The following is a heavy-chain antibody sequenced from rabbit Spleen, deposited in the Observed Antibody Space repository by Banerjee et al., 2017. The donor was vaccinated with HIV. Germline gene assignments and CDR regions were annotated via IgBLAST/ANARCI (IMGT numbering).Heavy chain of an antibody. CDR2: IDTGSSGFT. CDR1: GFSFNSGYY. D-gene: IGHD7-1*01. CDR3: ARGEHFSVGFSAAAIYLDL. J-gene: IGHJ4*01. Sequence: QSLEESGGDLVKPGASLTLTCTASGFSFNSGYYMYWVRQAPGKGPEWIACIDTGSSGFTYFASWAKGRFTISKTSSTTVTLQMTSLTAADTATYFCARGEHFSVGFSAAAIYLDLWGQGTLVTVS. V-gene: IGHV1S40*01.